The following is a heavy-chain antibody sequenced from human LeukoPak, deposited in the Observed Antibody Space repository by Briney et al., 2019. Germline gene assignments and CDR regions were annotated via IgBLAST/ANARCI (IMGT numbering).Heavy chain of an antibody. D-gene: IGHD4-17*01. J-gene: IGHJ5*02. Sequence: SETLSLTCTVSGGSISSYYWSWIRHPPGKGLEWMGDLYYSGSTNYNPSLKRRVTISVDTSQNPFSLKLGSVTAAVPAGYYCAGTTVSFVPWGQGTLVTVSS. CDR3: AGTTVSFVP. V-gene: IGHV4-59*01. CDR1: GGSISSYY. CDR2: LYYSGST.